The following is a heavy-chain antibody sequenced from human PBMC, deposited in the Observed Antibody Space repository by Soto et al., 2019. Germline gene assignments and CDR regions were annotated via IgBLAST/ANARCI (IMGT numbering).Heavy chain of an antibody. D-gene: IGHD3-10*01. Sequence: PSETLSLTCTVSGGSISSSSYYWGWIRQPPGKGLEWIGSIYYSGSTYYNPSLKSRVTISVDTSKNQFSLKLSSVTAADPAVYYCAILVGVRGADAFDIWGQGTMVTVS. CDR1: GGSISSSSYY. CDR2: IYYSGST. V-gene: IGHV4-39*01. J-gene: IGHJ3*02. CDR3: AILVGVRGADAFDI.